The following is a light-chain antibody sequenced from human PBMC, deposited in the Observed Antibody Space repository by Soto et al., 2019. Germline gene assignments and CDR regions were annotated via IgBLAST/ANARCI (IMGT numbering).Light chain of an antibody. V-gene: IGKV3-20*01. CDR2: GAS. CDR3: QYYGSSST. J-gene: IGKJ1*01. CDR1: QSVSNNY. Sequence: EIVLTQSRGTLSLSPGERAPVSCRASQSVSNNYLAWYQPKPGQAPRLLIYGASNRATGIPDRFSGSGSGTEFTLTINSLQSEDSAVYYCQYYGSSSTFGQGTKVDIK.